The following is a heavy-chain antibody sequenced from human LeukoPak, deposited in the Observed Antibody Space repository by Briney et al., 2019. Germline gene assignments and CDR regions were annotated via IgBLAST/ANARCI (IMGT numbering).Heavy chain of an antibody. Sequence: GGSLRLSCAASGFTFSSYSMNWVRQAPGKGLEWVSSISSSSSYIYYADSVKGRFTISRDNAENSLYLQMNSLRAEDTAVYYCARVETLSDYVWGSYRSRYYYYYMDVWGKGTTVTVSS. D-gene: IGHD3-16*02. J-gene: IGHJ6*03. CDR2: ISSSSSYI. CDR3: ARVETLSDYVWGSYRSRYYYYYMDV. V-gene: IGHV3-21*01. CDR1: GFTFSSYS.